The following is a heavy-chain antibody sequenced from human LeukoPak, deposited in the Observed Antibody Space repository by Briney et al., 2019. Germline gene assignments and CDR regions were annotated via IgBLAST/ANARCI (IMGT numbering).Heavy chain of an antibody. Sequence: SEALSLTCAVYGGSFSGYYWSWIRQPPGEGLEWIGEINHSGSTNYNPSLKSRVTISVDTSKNQFSLKLSSVTAADTAVYYCARVAADIVVVPAEAAEHNNWFDPWGQGTLVTVSS. J-gene: IGHJ5*02. CDR3: ARVAADIVVVPAEAAEHNNWFDP. V-gene: IGHV4-34*01. CDR2: INHSGST. D-gene: IGHD2-2*01. CDR1: GGSFSGYY.